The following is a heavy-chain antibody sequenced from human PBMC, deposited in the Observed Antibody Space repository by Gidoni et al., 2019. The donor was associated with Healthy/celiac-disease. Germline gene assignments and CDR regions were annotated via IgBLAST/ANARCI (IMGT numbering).Heavy chain of an antibody. CDR2: ISYDGSNK. D-gene: IGHD2-15*01. CDR3: AKEEEDTTVAELFFDY. V-gene: IGHV3-30*18. J-gene: IGHJ4*02. CDR1: GFTFSSYG. Sequence: QVQLVESGGGVVQPGRSLRLSCAASGFTFSSYGMHWVRQAPGKGLEWVAVISYDGSNKYYADSVKGRFTISRDNSKNTLYLQMNSLRAEDTAVYYCAKEEEDTTVAELFFDYWGQGTLVTVSS.